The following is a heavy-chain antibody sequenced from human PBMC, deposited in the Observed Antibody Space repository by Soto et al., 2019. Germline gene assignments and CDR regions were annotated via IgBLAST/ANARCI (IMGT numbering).Heavy chain of an antibody. V-gene: IGHV4-38-2*01. CDR2: MYHTGST. Sequence: SETLSLTCGVSGYSINSGYYWGCIRQPPGKGLEWIGSMYHTGSTFYNPSLTSRVTISMDTSKNQFSLRLSSVTAADTAVYYCARYLEFYGVDVWGQGTTVTVSS. CDR1: GYSINSGYY. J-gene: IGHJ6*02. CDR3: ARYLEFYGVDV. D-gene: IGHD1-1*01.